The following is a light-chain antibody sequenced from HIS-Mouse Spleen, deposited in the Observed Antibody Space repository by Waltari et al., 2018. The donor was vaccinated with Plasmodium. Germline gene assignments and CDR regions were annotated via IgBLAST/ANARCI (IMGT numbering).Light chain of an antibody. CDR3: QQYGSSPFT. CDR2: GAS. J-gene: IGKJ3*01. CDR1: QRVSSSY. Sequence: EIVLTQSPGTLSLSPGERATLSCRASQRVSSSYLAWYQQKPVPAPRLLIYGASSRATGIPDRFSGSGSATDLTLTIRRLEPEEFAVYYCQQYGSSPFTFGPGTKVDIK. V-gene: IGKV3-20*01.